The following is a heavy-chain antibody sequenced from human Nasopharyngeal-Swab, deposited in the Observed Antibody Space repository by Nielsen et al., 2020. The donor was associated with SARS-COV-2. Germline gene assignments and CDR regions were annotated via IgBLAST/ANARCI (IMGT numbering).Heavy chain of an antibody. CDR2: ISGSGSTL. CDR1: GFTFSDHS. Sequence: GESLKISSAASGFTFSDHSMIWVRQAPGQGLEWVSYISGSGSTLYYADSVKGRITVSRDNAKSSVYLQMSSLRDEDTAVYYCTRGDGALTYFDYWGQGTLVAVSS. CDR3: TRGDGALTYFDY. J-gene: IGHJ4*02. V-gene: IGHV3-48*02. D-gene: IGHD4-17*01.